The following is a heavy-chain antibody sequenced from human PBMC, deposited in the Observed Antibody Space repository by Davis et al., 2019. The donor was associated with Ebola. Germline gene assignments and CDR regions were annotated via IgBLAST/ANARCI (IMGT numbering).Heavy chain of an antibody. J-gene: IGHJ5*02. CDR2: IKQDGSQT. D-gene: IGHD2-8*02. Sequence: GGSLRLSCGTSGFTFTDYWMSWVRQAPGKGLEWVANIKQDGSQTYQMDSVKGRFTISRDNAKNSLYLQMNSLRAEDTAVYYCTRGSTGSWGQGTLVTVSS. V-gene: IGHV3-7*03. CDR1: GFTFTDYW. CDR3: TRGSTGS.